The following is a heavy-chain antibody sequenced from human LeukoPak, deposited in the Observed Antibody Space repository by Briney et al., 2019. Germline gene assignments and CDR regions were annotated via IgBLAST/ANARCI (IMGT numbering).Heavy chain of an antibody. CDR2: ISCSSDFI. Sequence: GGSLRLFCAASGFTFFNYCMNWVRQAPGKGLEWVSSISCSSDFIYYADSLKGRFTISRDNAKNSLYLQMNSLRAEDTAVYYCARDLGGGSSSLFDYWGQGTLVTVSS. CDR3: ARDLGGGSSSLFDY. D-gene: IGHD6-13*01. V-gene: IGHV3-21*01. CDR1: GFTFFNYC. J-gene: IGHJ4*02.